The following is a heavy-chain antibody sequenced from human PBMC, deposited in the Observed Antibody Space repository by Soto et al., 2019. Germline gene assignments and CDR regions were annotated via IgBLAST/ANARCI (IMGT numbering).Heavy chain of an antibody. Sequence: QVHLQESGPGLVTPSQTLSLTCTVSGGSISGVPYYWSWLRQHPGKGLEWIGHIYYSGSTSYNPSLKGRITISLDTSENQFSLKLRSVTAAETAESYCARDQVTEGAFDFWGQGTMVTVSS. CDR3: ARDQVTEGAFDF. D-gene: IGHD2-21*02. CDR1: GGSISGVPYY. V-gene: IGHV4-31*03. J-gene: IGHJ3*01. CDR2: IYYSGST.